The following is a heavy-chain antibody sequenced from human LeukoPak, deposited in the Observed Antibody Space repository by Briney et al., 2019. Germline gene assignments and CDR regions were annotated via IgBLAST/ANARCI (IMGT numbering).Heavy chain of an antibody. CDR3: ARGGEIAAAGAPKNYNWFDP. Sequence: GGSLRLSCAASGFTLSDYYMSWIRQAPGKGLEWVSYISSSGSTIYYADSVKGRFTISRDNAKNSLYLQMNSLRAEDTAVYYCARGGEIAAAGAPKNYNWFDPWGQGTLVTVSS. J-gene: IGHJ5*02. V-gene: IGHV3-11*01. D-gene: IGHD6-13*01. CDR2: ISSSGSTI. CDR1: GFTLSDYY.